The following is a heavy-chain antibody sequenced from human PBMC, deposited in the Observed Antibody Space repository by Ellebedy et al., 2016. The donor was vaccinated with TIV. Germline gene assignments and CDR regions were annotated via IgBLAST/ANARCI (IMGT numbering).Heavy chain of an antibody. V-gene: IGHV3-23*01. J-gene: IGHJ4*02. CDR1: GFTFSSYG. CDR3: AREGIAAAGMRQFDY. D-gene: IGHD6-13*01. Sequence: GGSLRLSCAASGFTFSSYGMHWVRQAPGKGLEWVSTISGSGGSTYYADSVKGRFTISRDNSKNTLYLQMNSLRAEDTAVYYCAREGIAAAGMRQFDYWGQGTLVTVSS. CDR2: ISGSGGST.